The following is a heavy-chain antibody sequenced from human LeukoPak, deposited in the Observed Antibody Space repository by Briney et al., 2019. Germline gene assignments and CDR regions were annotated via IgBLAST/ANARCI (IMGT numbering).Heavy chain of an antibody. D-gene: IGHD5-12*01. CDR3: ARDRGYSGYDLFGY. V-gene: IGHV3-21*01. J-gene: IGHJ4*02. Sequence: GGSLRLSCAAPGFTFSSYSMNWVRPAPGKGLEWVSSISSSSSYIYYADSVKGRFTISRDNAKNSLYLQMNSLRAEDTAVYYCARDRGYSGYDLFGYWGQGTLVTVSS. CDR2: ISSSSSYI. CDR1: GFTFSSYS.